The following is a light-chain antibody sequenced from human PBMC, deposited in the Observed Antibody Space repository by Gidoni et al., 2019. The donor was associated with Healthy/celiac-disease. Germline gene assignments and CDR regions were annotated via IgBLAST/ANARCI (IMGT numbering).Light chain of an antibody. CDR2: WAS. CDR3: QQYYDSPRT. CDR1: QTVLYKSDNRTY. J-gene: IGKJ1*01. V-gene: IGKV4-1*01. Sequence: ILMSQSADYLAASLGERTTITCKSSQTVLYKSDNRTYLAWYQQKPGQSPKLLIYWASTRATGVPDRFSGSGSGTDFTLTISTLQAEDAAVYFCQQYYDSPRTFXQXTKVEIK.